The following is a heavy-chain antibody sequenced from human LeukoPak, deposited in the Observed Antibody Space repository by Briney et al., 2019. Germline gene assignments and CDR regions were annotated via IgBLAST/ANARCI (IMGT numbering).Heavy chain of an antibody. CDR3: ARGHKMTAVTTATIHP. CDR1: GYSISSGYY. Sequence: SETLSLTCTVSGYSISSGYYWGWIRPPPGKGLEWIGSIYHSGSTNYNPSLKSRVTISVDTSKNQFSLKLSSVTAADTAVYYCARGHKMTAVTTATIHPWGQGTLVTVSS. CDR2: IYHSGST. J-gene: IGHJ5*02. V-gene: IGHV4-38-2*02. D-gene: IGHD4-17*01.